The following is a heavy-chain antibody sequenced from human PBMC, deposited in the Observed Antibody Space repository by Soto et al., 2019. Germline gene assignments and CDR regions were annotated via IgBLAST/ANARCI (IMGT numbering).Heavy chain of an antibody. CDR3: ARVREYSGQKAFDI. D-gene: IGHD5-12*01. V-gene: IGHV4-34*01. J-gene: IGHJ3*02. CDR2: INHSGST. Sequence: QVQLQQWGAGLLKPSETLSLTCAVYGGSFSGYYWSWIRQPPGKGLEWIGEINHSGSTNYNPPLKSRVTISVDTSKNQFSLKLSSVTAADTAVYYCARVREYSGQKAFDIWGQGTMVTVSS. CDR1: GGSFSGYY.